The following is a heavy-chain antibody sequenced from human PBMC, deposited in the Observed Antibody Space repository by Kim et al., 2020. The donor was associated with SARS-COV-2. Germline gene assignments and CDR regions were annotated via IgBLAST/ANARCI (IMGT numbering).Heavy chain of an antibody. J-gene: IGHJ4*02. CDR3: ASLYYYGSRSSGNPIDY. CDR1: GGSISSYY. V-gene: IGHV4-59*13. Sequence: SETLSLTCTVSGGSISSYYWSWILQPPGKGLEWIGYIYYSGGTNYNPSLKSRVTISVDTSKNQFSLKLSSVTAADTAEYYCASLYYYGSRSSGNPIDYWGQRTQITVPS. D-gene: IGHD3-10*01. CDR2: IYYSGGT.